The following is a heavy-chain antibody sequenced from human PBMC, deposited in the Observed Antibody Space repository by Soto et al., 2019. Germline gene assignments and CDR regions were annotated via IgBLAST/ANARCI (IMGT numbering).Heavy chain of an antibody. Sequence: QVQLQESAPGLVKPSETLSLTCSVSGDSIRSYYWSWIRQPPGKRLEWIGYISHSGGTKYNPSAKSRVTISMDTARSQLSLKMTFVTADDTAVYYCTRGGSGYSSTWADHWGQGTLVTVSS. CDR1: GDSIRSYY. V-gene: IGHV4-59*01. J-gene: IGHJ4*02. CDR3: TRGGSGYSSTWADH. CDR2: ISHSGGT. D-gene: IGHD2-2*01.